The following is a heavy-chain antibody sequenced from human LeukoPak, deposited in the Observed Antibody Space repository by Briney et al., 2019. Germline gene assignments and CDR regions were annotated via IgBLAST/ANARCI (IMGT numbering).Heavy chain of an antibody. CDR2: ISGSGGST. Sequence: GGSLRLSCTAAGFTFNNYAMSWVRQAPGKGLEWVSAISGSGGSTYYADSVKGRFTISRDNSKNTLYLQMNSLRAEDTAVYYCAKSEEGCSSTSCYWDYYYYMDVWGKGTTVTVSS. D-gene: IGHD2-2*01. CDR3: AKSEEGCSSTSCYWDYYYYMDV. V-gene: IGHV3-23*01. J-gene: IGHJ6*03. CDR1: GFTFNNYA.